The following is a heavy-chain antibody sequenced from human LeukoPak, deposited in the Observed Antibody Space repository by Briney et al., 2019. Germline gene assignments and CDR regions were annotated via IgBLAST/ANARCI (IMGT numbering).Heavy chain of an antibody. CDR1: GFIFSSYG. D-gene: IGHD5-18*01. V-gene: IGHV3-30*02. CDR3: ANGIQLWLLDY. Sequence: GGSLRLSCAASGFIFSSYGMHWVRQAPGKGLEWVAFIRYDGSNKYYADSVRRRFTLSRDNSKNTLYPQKNRERDKDAPLYECANGIQLWLLDYWGRGTLVTVSS. J-gene: IGHJ4*02. CDR2: IRYDGSNK.